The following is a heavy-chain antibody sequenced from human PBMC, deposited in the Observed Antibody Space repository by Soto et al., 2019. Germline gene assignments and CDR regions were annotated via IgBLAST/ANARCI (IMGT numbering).Heavy chain of an antibody. V-gene: IGHV1-69*01. J-gene: IGHJ6*02. CDR3: ARTGPYSFSLNHSSAMDV. D-gene: IGHD1-26*01. CDR1: GGSFNNFI. Sequence: QVQLVQSGAEVKEPGSSLRVSCKASGGSFNNFIMNWVRQTPGQGLEWMGGIVPMLGTPTYAEKFKGRVRISAAGSTSTTYMEVTSLRSEDTATYYCARTGPYSFSLNHSSAMDVWGQWTT. CDR2: IVPMLGTP.